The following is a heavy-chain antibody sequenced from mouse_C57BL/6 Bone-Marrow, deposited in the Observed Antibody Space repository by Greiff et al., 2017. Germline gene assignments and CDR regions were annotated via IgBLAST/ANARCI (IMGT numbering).Heavy chain of an antibody. CDR1: GFTFSSYT. D-gene: IGHD1-1*01. V-gene: IGHV5-9*01. CDR2: ISGGGGNT. Sequence: EVMLVESGGGLVKPGGSLKLSCAASGFTFSSYTMSWVRQTPEKRLQWVAAISGGGGNTYDPDSVKGRFTIARDNDKNILYLQMSSLRSEDTALYYCSRQVTTVLATKYFDVWGTGTTVTVSS. CDR3: SRQVTTVLATKYFDV. J-gene: IGHJ1*03.